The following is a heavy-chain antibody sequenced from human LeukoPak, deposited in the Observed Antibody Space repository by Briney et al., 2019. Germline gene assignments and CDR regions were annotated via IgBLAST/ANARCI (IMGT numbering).Heavy chain of an antibody. CDR2: ISAYNGYT. CDR1: GYTFTNYA. D-gene: IGHD6-19*01. J-gene: IGHJ4*02. CDR3: AREVVRYSRGWPDY. V-gene: IGHV1-18*01. Sequence: VKVSCKASGYTFTNYAISWVRQAPGQGLEWMGWISAYNGYTTYAQKFQGRVTLTTDTSTSTVYMDLGSLRSDDTAVYYCAREVVRYSRGWPDYWGPGTLVTVPS.